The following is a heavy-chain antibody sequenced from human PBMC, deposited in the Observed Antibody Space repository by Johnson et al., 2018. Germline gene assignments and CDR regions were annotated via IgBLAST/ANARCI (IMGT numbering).Heavy chain of an antibody. CDR2: TRNKANSYTT. CDR1: GFTFSDHY. Sequence: VQLVESGGGLVQXGGSLRLSCAVSGFTFSDHYMDWVRQAPGKGLEWVGRTRNKANSYTTEYAASVKGRFTISRDDSKNSLYLQMNSLKTEYTAVYYCTRAIYYDTSGYFSDHWGQGTLVTVSS. D-gene: IGHD3-22*01. V-gene: IGHV3-72*01. CDR3: TRAIYYDTSGYFSDH. J-gene: IGHJ4*02.